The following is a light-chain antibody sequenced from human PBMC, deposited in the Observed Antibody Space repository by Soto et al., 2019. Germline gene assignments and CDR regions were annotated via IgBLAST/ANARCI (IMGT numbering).Light chain of an antibody. J-gene: IGKJ1*01. CDR1: QTINNY. Sequence: DIQMTQSPSTLAASLGDRVTITCRASQTINNYLNWYQQKPGKAPKLLIYDASSLESGVPSRFSGSGSGTEFTLTISSLQPDDFATYYCQQYNSYWTLGQGTKVDI. CDR2: DAS. V-gene: IGKV1-5*01. CDR3: QQYNSYWT.